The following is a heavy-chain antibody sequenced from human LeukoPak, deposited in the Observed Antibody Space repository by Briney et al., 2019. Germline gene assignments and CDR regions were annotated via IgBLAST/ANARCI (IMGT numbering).Heavy chain of an antibody. CDR3: ARGPITTRSHFDY. V-gene: IGHV1-69*13. CDR1: GGTFSSYA. D-gene: IGHD3-22*01. J-gene: IGHJ4*02. Sequence: SVKVSCKASGGTFSSYAISWVRQAPGQGLEWTGGTIPIFATANYAQKFQGRVTITADESTSTAYMELSSLRSEDTAVYYCARGPITTRSHFDYWGPGTLVTVSS. CDR2: TIPIFATA.